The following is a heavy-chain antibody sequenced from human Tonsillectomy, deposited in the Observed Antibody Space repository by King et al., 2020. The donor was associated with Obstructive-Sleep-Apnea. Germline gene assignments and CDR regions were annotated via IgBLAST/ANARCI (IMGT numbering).Heavy chain of an antibody. CDR1: GFTFSNYA. V-gene: IGHV3-30*04. CDR2: ISFDGSNK. CDR3: ARDRADGPPYYYGMDV. D-gene: IGHD5-24*01. J-gene: IGHJ6*02. Sequence: VQLVESGGGVVQPGRSLRLSCAASGFTFSNYAMHWVRQAPGKGLGWVAVISFDGSNKYYEDSVKGLFTISIDNSKNTLYLQMNSLRPEDTAVYYCARDRADGPPYYYGMDVWGQGTTVTVSS.